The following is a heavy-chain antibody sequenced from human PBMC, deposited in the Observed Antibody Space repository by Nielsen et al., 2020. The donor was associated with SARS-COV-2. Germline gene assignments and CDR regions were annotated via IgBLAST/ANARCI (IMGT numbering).Heavy chain of an antibody. V-gene: IGHV3-30*04. Sequence: SCAASGFTFSSYAMHWVRQAPGKGLEWVAVISYDGSNKYYADSVKGRFTISRDNSKNTLYLQMNSLRADDTAVYYCARDQGFSRFFYVYWGQGTLVTVSS. CDR3: ARDQGFSRFFYVY. CDR1: GFTFSSYA. D-gene: IGHD2/OR15-2a*01. CDR2: ISYDGSNK. J-gene: IGHJ4*02.